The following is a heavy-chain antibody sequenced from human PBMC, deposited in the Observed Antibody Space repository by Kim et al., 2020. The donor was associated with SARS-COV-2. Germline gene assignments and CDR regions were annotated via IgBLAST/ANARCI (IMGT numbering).Heavy chain of an antibody. D-gene: IGHD4-17*01. V-gene: IGHV3-23*01. J-gene: IGHJ4*02. CDR3: AKTDRTVRKDPIDY. Sequence: VKGRFTISRDHTKITLYLQMNSLRAEDTAVYYCAKTDRTVRKDPIDYWGQGTLVTVSS.